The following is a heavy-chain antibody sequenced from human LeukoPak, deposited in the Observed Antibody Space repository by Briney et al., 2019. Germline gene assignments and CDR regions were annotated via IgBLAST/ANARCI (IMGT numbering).Heavy chain of an antibody. D-gene: IGHD6-6*01. Sequence: ASVKVSCKASGYTFTGYYMHWVRQAPGQGLEWMGWINPNSGGTNYTQKFRGRVTMTRDTSISTAYMELSRLRSDDTAVYYCARDRGIAARPAGYWGQGTLVTVSS. CDR2: INPNSGGT. CDR3: ARDRGIAARPAGY. V-gene: IGHV1-2*02. CDR1: GYTFTGYY. J-gene: IGHJ4*02.